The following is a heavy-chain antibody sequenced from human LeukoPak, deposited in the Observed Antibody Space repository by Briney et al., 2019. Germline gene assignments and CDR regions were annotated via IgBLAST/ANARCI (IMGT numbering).Heavy chain of an antibody. CDR1: RFTFSSYA. D-gene: IGHD2-21*02. V-gene: IGHV3-23*01. CDR3: ATRDYCGGDCYFLTTRFDY. J-gene: IGHJ4*02. CDR2: ISNSGSYT. Sequence: GESLRLSCAASRFTFSSYAMSWVRQAPGKGLEWVSTISNSGSYTSYADSVKGRFTISRDNSKNTLYLQMNSLRAEDTAVYYCATRDYCGGDCYFLTTRFDYWGQGDLITVSS.